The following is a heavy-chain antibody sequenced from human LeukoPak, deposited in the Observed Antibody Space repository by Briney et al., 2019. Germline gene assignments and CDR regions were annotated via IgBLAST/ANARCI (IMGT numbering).Heavy chain of an antibody. CDR3: ARDFGDYGDYGYYYFHGMDV. J-gene: IGHJ6*02. CDR1: GYTFTGYN. V-gene: IGHV1-2*02. D-gene: IGHD4-17*01. Sequence: ASAKVSCKASGYTFTGYNINWVRQAPGQGLEWMGWINPDSGGTNIGQKFQGRVTMTRDTSISTVHMELSRLRSDDTAVYYCARDFGDYGDYGYYYFHGMDVWGQGTMVTVSS. CDR2: INPDSGGT.